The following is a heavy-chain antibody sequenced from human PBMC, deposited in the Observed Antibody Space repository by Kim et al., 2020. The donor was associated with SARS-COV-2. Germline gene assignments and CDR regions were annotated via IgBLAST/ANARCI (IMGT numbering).Heavy chain of an antibody. CDR2: IKQDGSEK. J-gene: IGHJ4*02. CDR3: ARDRAAGTMPHYYFDY. D-gene: IGHD2-2*01. V-gene: IGHV3-7*03. CDR1: GFTFSSYW. Sequence: GGSLRLSCAASGFTFSSYWMSWVRQAPGKGLEWVANIKQDGSEKYYVDSVKGRFTISRDNAKNSLYLQMNSLRAEDTAVYYCARDRAAGTMPHYYFDYWGQGTLVTVSS.